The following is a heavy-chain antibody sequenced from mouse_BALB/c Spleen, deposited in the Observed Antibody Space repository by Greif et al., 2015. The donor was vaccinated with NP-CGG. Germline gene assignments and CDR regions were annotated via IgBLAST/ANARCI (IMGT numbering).Heavy chain of an antibody. D-gene: IGHD2-1*01. CDR3: ARSPLYGNYGVDY. Sequence: VQLQQSGAELVKPGASVKLSCKASGYTFTSYWMHWVKQRPGQGLEWIGEINPSNGRTNYNEKFKSKATLTVDKSSSTAYMQLSSLTSEDSAVYYCARSPLYGNYGVDYWGQGTSVTVSS. CDR1: GYTFTSYW. J-gene: IGHJ4*01. CDR2: INPSNGRT. V-gene: IGHV1S81*02.